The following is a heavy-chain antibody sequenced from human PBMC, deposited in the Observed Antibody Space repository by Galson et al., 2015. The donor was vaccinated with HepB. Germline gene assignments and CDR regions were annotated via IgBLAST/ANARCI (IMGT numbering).Heavy chain of an antibody. CDR2: ISTSSSTI. Sequence: SLRLSCAASDFTFSTYKMNWVRQAPGKGLEWISYISTSSSTISYADSVKGRFTISRDNAKNSLYLQMNALRAEDTAVYYCAKSEDYSFHSWGHGTLVTVSS. D-gene: IGHD2-15*01. CDR1: DFTFSTYK. J-gene: IGHJ5*01. CDR3: AKSEDYSFHS. V-gene: IGHV3-48*01.